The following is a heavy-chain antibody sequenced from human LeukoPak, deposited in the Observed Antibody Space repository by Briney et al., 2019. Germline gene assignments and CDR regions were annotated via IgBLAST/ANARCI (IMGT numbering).Heavy chain of an antibody. Sequence: GGSLRLSCGASGFTFSSYAMSWVRQPPGKGLEWVSAVSGSGGNTYYADSVKRRFTISRDNSKNTLYLQMNSLRAEDTAVYYCAKDLVAGTWGQGTLVTVSS. D-gene: IGHD6-19*01. J-gene: IGHJ5*02. CDR2: VSGSGGNT. V-gene: IGHV3-23*01. CDR1: GFTFSSYA. CDR3: AKDLVAGT.